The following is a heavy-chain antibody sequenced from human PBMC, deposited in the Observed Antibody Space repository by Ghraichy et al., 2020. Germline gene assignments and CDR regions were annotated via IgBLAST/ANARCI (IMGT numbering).Heavy chain of an antibody. V-gene: IGHV4-39*01. D-gene: IGHD3-10*01. CDR1: GGSISSSSYY. J-gene: IGHJ4*02. CDR2: IYYSGST. Sequence: SETLSLTCTVSGGSISSSSYYWGWIRQPPGKGLEWIGSIYYSGSTYYNPSLKSRVTISVDTSKNQFSLKLSSVTAADTAVYYCARQPNYYGSGIGHIVYWGQGTLVTVSS. CDR3: ARQPNYYGSGIGHIVY.